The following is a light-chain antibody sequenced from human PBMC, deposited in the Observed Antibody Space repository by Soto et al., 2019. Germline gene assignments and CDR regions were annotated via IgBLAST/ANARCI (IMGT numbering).Light chain of an antibody. V-gene: IGKV3-20*01. Sequence: EIVLTQSTGTLSLSPGERATLSCRASQSGISNYLAWYQQKPGQAPRLLMYRSSFRATGIPDRFSGSGSGTDFTLTISRLEPEDFAVYFCQRYGRSWTFGPGTKVEI. CDR1: QSGISNY. CDR3: QRYGRSWT. J-gene: IGKJ1*01. CDR2: RSS.